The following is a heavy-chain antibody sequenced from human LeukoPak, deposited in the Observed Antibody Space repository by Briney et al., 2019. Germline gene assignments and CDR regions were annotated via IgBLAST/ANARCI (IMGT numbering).Heavy chain of an antibody. D-gene: IGHD2-8*01. CDR2: INHSGST. CDR3: ARECAYCTNGVI. V-gene: IGHV4-34*01. CDR1: GGSFSGYY. Sequence: KPSETLSLTCAVYGGSFSGYYWNWIRQPPGKGLEWIGEINHSGSTNYNPSLKSRVTISVDTSKNQFSLKLSSVTAEDTAVYYCARECAYCTNGVIWGQGTLVTVSS. J-gene: IGHJ4*02.